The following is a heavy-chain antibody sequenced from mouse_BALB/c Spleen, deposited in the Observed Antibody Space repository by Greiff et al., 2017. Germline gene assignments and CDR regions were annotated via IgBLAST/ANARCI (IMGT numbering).Heavy chain of an antibody. D-gene: IGHD4-1*01. CDR2: IDPSDSYT. CDR3: ARTTGDTGRGGYYAMDY. V-gene: IGHV1-69*02. Sequence: QVQLQQPGAELVKPGASVKLSCKASGYTFTSYWMHWVKQRPGQGLEWIGEIDPSDSYTNYNQKFKGKATLTVDKSSSTAYMQLSSLTSEDSAVYYCARTTGDTGRGGYYAMDYWGEGTTLTVSS. J-gene: IGHJ4*01. CDR1: GYTFTSYW.